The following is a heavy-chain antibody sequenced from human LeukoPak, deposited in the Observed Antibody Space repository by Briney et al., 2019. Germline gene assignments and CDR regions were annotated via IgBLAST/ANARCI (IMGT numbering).Heavy chain of an antibody. CDR2: IYYSGST. Sequence: WETLSLTCAVSGGSISSSNWWSWVRQPPGKGLEWNGSIYYSGSTYYNPSLESRVTISVDTSKNQFSLKLSSVTAADTAVYYCATSGWYLLPGVYWGQGTRVTVSS. J-gene: IGHJ4*02. D-gene: IGHD6-19*01. V-gene: IGHV4-39*01. CDR1: GGSISSSNW. CDR3: ATSGWYLLPGVY.